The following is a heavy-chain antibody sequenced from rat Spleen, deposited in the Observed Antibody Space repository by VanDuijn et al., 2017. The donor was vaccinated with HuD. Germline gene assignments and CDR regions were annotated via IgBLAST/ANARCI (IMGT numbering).Heavy chain of an antibody. V-gene: IGHV4-2*01. J-gene: IGHJ3*01. Sequence: EVKLVESGGGLVQPGRSLKLSCAASGFNFNDYWMGWVRQAPGKGLEWIGEINKDSSINYIPSLKDKFTISRDNAQNTLYLQMNKLGSEDSAIYYCTTRGIAAISGDNWFAYWGQGTLVTVSS. CDR1: GFNFNDYW. CDR2: INKDSSI. CDR3: TTRGIAAISGDNWFAY. D-gene: IGHD1-2*01.